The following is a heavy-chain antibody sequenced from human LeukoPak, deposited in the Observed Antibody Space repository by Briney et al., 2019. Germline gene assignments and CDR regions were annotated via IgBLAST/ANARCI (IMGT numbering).Heavy chain of an antibody. CDR1: GGSFSGYY. D-gene: IGHD3-22*01. CDR3: ARREYDSSGYSAFDI. CDR2: INHSGST. J-gene: IGHJ3*02. V-gene: IGHV4-34*01. Sequence: PSETLSLTCAVYGGSFSGYYWSWIRQPPGKGLEWIGEINHSGSTNYNPSLKSRVTISVDTSKNQFSLKLSSVAAADTAVYYCARREYDSSGYSAFDIWGQGTMVTVSS.